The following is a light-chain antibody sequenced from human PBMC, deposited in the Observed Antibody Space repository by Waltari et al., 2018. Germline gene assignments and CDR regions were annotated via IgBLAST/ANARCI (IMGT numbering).Light chain of an antibody. J-gene: IGKJ4*01. V-gene: IGKV1-17*03. Sequence: TGRASQDITNHLAWFQQKPGKAPKRLIYGASSLQSGVPSRFSGSGSGTEFTLTISGLQPEDFGSYYCLQYFKYPVAFGGGTKVEIK. CDR2: GAS. CDR1: QDITNH. CDR3: LQYFKYPVA.